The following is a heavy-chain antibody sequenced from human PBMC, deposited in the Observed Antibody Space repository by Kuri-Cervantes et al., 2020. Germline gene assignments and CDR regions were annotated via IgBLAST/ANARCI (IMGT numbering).Heavy chain of an antibody. CDR3: AKCGLGIGWYFDL. D-gene: IGHD7-27*01. Sequence: GESLKISCAASGFTFSSYGMHWVRQAPGKGLEWVAVISYDGSNKYYADSVKDRFTISRDNSKNTLYLQMNSLRAEDTAVYYCAKCGLGIGWYFDLWGRGTLVTVSS. CDR1: GFTFSSYG. CDR2: ISYDGSNK. V-gene: IGHV3-30*18. J-gene: IGHJ2*01.